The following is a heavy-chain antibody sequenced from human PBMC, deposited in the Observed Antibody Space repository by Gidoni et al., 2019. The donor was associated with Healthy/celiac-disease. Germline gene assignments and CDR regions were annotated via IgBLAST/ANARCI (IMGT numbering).Heavy chain of an antibody. J-gene: IGHJ4*02. V-gene: IGHV3-33*01. CDR2: IWYDGSNK. CDR1: GFTFSSYG. D-gene: IGHD2-8*02. CDR3: ARDPSGYCTGGVCYLFDY. Sequence: QVQLVESGGGVVQPGRSLRLSCAASGFTFSSYGMHWVRQAPGKGLGWVAVIWYDGSNKYYADSVKGRFTISRDNSKNTLYLQMNSLRSEDTAVYYCARDPSGYCTGGVCYLFDYWGQGTLVTVSS.